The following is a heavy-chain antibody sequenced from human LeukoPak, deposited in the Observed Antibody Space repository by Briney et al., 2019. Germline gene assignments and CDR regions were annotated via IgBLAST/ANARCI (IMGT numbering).Heavy chain of an antibody. J-gene: IGHJ4*02. D-gene: IGHD3-10*01. CDR2: ISNGGDII. Sequence: GGSLRLSCAASGFTFTDYYMSWVRQAPGKGLEWVSYISNGGDIIHYADSVKGRFTVSRDNTRNSLFLQMNSLRAEDTAIYYCTREDFNYASGQWAQGSLVTVSS. CDR3: TREDFNYASGQ. CDR1: GFTFTDYY. V-gene: IGHV3-11*04.